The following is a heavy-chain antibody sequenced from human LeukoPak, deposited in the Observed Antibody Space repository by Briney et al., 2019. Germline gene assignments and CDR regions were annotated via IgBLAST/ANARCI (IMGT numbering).Heavy chain of an antibody. V-gene: IGHV4-4*07. Sequence: PSETLSLTCSVSCASISSYYWSWIRQPAGKGLEWIGRIYTNGGTNYNPSLKSRVTISLDTSRNHFSLKLSSVTAADTAVYYCARDGRQQVAQDWFDPWGQGTLVTVSS. CDR2: IYTNGGT. CDR1: CASISSYY. J-gene: IGHJ5*02. CDR3: ARDGRQQVAQDWFDP. D-gene: IGHD6-13*01.